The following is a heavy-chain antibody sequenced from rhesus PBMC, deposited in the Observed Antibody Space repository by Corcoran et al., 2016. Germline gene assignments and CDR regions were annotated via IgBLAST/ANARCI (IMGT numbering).Heavy chain of an antibody. CDR1: GGSISSNY. CDR2: SYGGNGGN. V-gene: IGHV4-147*01. CDR3: ARSGGWSGGFDF. D-gene: IGHD6S26*01. J-gene: IGHJ3*01. Sequence: QVQLQESGPGLVKPSETLSLTCAVSGGSISSNYWSWLRQSPGKGLGWVGCSYGGNGGNTYNPSLRNRVTISTDTSKNQFSLKLSSVTAADTAVYYCARSGGWSGGFDFWGQGLRVTVSS.